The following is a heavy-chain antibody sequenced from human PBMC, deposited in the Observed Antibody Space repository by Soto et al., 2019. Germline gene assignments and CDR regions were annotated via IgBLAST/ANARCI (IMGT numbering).Heavy chain of an antibody. J-gene: IGHJ3*01. CDR3: ARARITVAARPDAFDV. D-gene: IGHD6-6*01. CDR2: VYHSGTT. V-gene: IGHV4-4*02. Sequence: SETLSLTCTISGGSVTTSKWWNWVRQPPGKGLEWIGEVYHSGTTNYNPSLESRVTISVDKSKNQFSLRLSSVTAAGTAVYFCARARITVAARPDAFDVWGQGTLVTVSS. CDR1: GGSVTTSKW.